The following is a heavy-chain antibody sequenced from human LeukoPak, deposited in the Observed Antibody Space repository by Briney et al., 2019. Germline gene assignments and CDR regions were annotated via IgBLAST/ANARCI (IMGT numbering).Heavy chain of an antibody. Sequence: GASVKVSCKASGYTFTGYYMNWVRQAPGQGLEWMGWISAYNGNTNYAQKLQGRVTMTTDTSTSTAYMELRSLRSDDTAVYYCARVGSSWYKVPRRGWFDPWGQGTLVTAS. J-gene: IGHJ5*02. CDR2: ISAYNGNT. CDR1: GYTFTGYY. V-gene: IGHV1-18*04. CDR3: ARVGSSWYKVPRRGWFDP. D-gene: IGHD6-13*01.